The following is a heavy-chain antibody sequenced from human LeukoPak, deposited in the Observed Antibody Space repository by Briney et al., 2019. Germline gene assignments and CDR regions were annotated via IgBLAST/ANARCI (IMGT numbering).Heavy chain of an antibody. D-gene: IGHD2-8*01. CDR3: ARNILTSDGL. V-gene: IGHV3-7*01. J-gene: IGHJ4*02. CDR2: IKPDGSAK. CDR1: GFTFSSYW. Sequence: QPGGSLRLSCEGSGFTFSSYWINWVRQVPGKGLDWVATIKPDGSAKYYADSVKDRFTISRDNAKNSLYLQMNSLRVEDTAMYYCARNILTSDGLWGQGTLVTVSS.